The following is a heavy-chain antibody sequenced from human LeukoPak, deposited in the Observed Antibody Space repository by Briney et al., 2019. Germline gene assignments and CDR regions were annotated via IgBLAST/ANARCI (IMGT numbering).Heavy chain of an antibody. J-gene: IGHJ6*02. V-gene: IGHV1-18*01. Sequence: GASVKVSCKASGYTFTSYGISWVRQAPGQGLEWMGWISAYNGNTNYAQKLQGRVTMTTDTSTSTAYMELRSLRSDDTAVYYCARDIAVVPAANAPYYYYYGMDVWGQGTTVTVSS. CDR2: ISAYNGNT. D-gene: IGHD2-2*01. CDR1: GYTFTSYG. CDR3: ARDIAVVPAANAPYYYYYGMDV.